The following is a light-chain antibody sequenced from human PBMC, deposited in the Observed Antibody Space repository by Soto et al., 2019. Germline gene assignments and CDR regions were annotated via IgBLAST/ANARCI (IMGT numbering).Light chain of an antibody. Sequence: EIVLTQSPGTLSLSPGERATLSCRASQSVSSSYLAWYQQKPGQAPRLLIYGASSRATGIPDRFSGSGSGTDLPLTISRLEPEDFAVYYCQQYGSSLVTFGPGTKVDIK. CDR2: GAS. CDR1: QSVSSSY. CDR3: QQYGSSLVT. J-gene: IGKJ3*01. V-gene: IGKV3-20*01.